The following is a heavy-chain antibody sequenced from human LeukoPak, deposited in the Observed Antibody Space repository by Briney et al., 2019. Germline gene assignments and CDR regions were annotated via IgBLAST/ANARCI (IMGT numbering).Heavy chain of an antibody. D-gene: IGHD5-18*01. V-gene: IGHV3-7*01. J-gene: IGHJ4*02. CDR3: ARDLRTGYAYGYPLDF. CDR1: GFTFNSYW. CDR2: INQDGSLK. Sequence: SGGSLRLSCAASGFTFNSYWMSWVRQAPGKGLEWVANINQDGSLKYYVDSVKGRFTISRDNAKNSLYLQMNSLRAEDTAFYYCARDLRTGYAYGYPLDFWGQGTLLTVSS.